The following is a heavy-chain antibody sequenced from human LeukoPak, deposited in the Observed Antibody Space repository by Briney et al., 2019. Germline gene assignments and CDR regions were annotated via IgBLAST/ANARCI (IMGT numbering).Heavy chain of an antibody. Sequence: PGGSLRLSCAASGFTFSSYGMHWVRQAPGKGLEWVAFIRYDGNNKYYADSVKGRFTISRDNSKNTLYLQMNSLRAEDTAVYYCAKDGPYDILTGFDYWGQGTLVTVSS. D-gene: IGHD3-9*01. V-gene: IGHV3-30*02. CDR2: IRYDGNNK. J-gene: IGHJ4*02. CDR3: AKDGPYDILTGFDY. CDR1: GFTFSSYG.